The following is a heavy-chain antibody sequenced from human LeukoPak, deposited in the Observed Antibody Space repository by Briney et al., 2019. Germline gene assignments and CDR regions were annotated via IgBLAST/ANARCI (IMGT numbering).Heavy chain of an antibody. J-gene: IGHJ4*02. V-gene: IGHV3-30*18. CDR3: AKGDSSSEGFDY. D-gene: IGHD6-6*01. Sequence: GGSLRLSCADSGFTFSGYWMNWVRQAPGKGLEWVAVISYDGSNKYYADSVKGRFTISRDNSKNTLYLQMNSLRAEDTAMYYCAKGDSSSEGFDYWGQGTLVTVSS. CDR1: GFTFSGYW. CDR2: ISYDGSNK.